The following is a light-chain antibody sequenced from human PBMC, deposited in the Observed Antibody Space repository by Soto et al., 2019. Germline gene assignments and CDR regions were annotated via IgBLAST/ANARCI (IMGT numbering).Light chain of an antibody. J-gene: IGLJ3*02. CDR2: DVS. V-gene: IGLV2-14*01. CDR3: SSYTTSSPWV. Sequence: QSLLTQPSSVYGSPGQSSTISCTGTSSDVGGYDYVSWYQQHPGKAPKLMIYDVSNRPSGVSNRFSGSKSGNTASLTISGLQAEDEADYYCSSYTTSSPWVFGGGTKVTVL. CDR1: SSDVGGYDY.